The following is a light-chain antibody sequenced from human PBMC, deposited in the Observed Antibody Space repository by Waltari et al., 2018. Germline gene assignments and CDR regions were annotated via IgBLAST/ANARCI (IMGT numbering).Light chain of an antibody. J-gene: IGLJ1*01. V-gene: IGLV2-23*02. CDR3: CSYAGSDTFHYV. Sequence: HSALTQPASVSGSPGQSITISCTGSDNDVGRYNLVSWYQHHPGQAPKLIIYEINKRPSGVSTRFSGSKSGNTASLTISGLQIEDEADYHCCSYAGSDTFHYVFGSGTQVTVL. CDR2: EIN. CDR1: DNDVGRYNL.